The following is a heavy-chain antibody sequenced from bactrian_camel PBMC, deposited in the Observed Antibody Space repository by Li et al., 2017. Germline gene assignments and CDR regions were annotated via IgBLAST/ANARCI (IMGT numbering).Heavy chain of an antibody. CDR2: IWTYAART. CDR1: GVMKTSY. D-gene: IGHD7*01. Sequence: HVQLVESGGGSVQAGGSLRLSCVASGVMKTSYMAWFRQAPGKERVVVATIWTYAARTPYVDAVTGRFTISHDAAKNTLYLQMSSLTPEDTGMYYCAADYVAGQTGGLCYWWSSVDFGARGQGTQVTVS. CDR3: AADYVAGQTGGLCYWWSSVDFGA. V-gene: IGHV3S63*01. J-gene: IGHJ6*01.